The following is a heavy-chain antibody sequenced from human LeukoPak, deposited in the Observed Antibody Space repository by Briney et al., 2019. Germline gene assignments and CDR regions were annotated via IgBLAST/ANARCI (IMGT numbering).Heavy chain of an antibody. J-gene: IGHJ4*02. D-gene: IGHD5-24*01. CDR2: VKQDVSEK. Sequence: GGSLRLSCAASGFTFTTYWMTWVRQAPGKGLEWVAKVKQDVSEKYYVDSVKGRFTISRDNAKNSLSLQMDSLRVEDTAVYFCARGDGYHRLWGQGTLVTVSS. CDR3: ARGDGYHRL. V-gene: IGHV3-7*01. CDR1: GFTFTTYW.